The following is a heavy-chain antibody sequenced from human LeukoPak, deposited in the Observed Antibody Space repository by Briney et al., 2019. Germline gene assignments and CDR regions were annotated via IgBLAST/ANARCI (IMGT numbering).Heavy chain of an antibody. D-gene: IGHD2-2*01. V-gene: IGHV3-33*08. CDR1: GFTFSSHG. J-gene: IGHJ4*02. CDR3: ARDKSTSCYYFDY. Sequence: GGSLRLSCEASGFTFSSHGMHWVRQAPGKGLEWVAVIWYDGSYEYYADSVKGRFTISRDNSNSTLYLQMNILRAEDSAVYYCARDKSTSCYYFDYWGQGALVTVSS. CDR2: IWYDGSYE.